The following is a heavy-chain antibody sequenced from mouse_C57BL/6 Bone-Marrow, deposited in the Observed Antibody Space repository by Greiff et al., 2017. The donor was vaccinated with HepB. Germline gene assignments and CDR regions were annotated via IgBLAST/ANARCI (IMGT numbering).Heavy chain of an antibody. CDR1: GYTFTDYY. Sequence: VQLQQSGPELVKPGASVKISCKASGYTFTDYYMNWVKQSHGKSLEWIGDINPNNGGTSYNQKFKGKATLTVDKSSSTAYMELRSLTSEDSAVYYCARGLTGTRGWFAYWGQGTLVTVSA. D-gene: IGHD4-1*01. CDR2: INPNNGGT. CDR3: ARGLTGTRGWFAY. V-gene: IGHV1-26*01. J-gene: IGHJ3*01.